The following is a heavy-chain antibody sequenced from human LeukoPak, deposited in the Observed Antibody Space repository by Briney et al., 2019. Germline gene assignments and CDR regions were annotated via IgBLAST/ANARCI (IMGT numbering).Heavy chain of an antibody. V-gene: IGHV3-9*01. CDR2: ISWNSGSI. D-gene: IGHD1-7*01. CDR1: GFTFSSNA. Sequence: GGSLRLSCAASGFTFSSNAMTWVRQAPGKGPEWVSGISWNSGSIGYADSVKGRFTISRDNAKNSLYLQMNSLRAEDTALYYCAKDIGQLELRSFDYWGQGTLVTVSS. J-gene: IGHJ4*02. CDR3: AKDIGQLELRSFDY.